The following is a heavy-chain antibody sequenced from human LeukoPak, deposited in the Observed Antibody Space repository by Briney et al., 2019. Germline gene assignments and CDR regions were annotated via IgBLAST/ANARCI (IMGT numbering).Heavy chain of an antibody. Sequence: GGSLRLSCAASGFTLSPYGMNWVRQAPGKGLEWVSAISSSSTCIYYADSVKGRFNISRDNSKSTLFLQMNSLRVEDTAVYYCARGGIAAAGDDLWGQGTLVTVSA. CDR1: GFTLSPYG. D-gene: IGHD6-13*01. CDR2: ISSSSTCI. J-gene: IGHJ5*02. V-gene: IGHV3-21*01. CDR3: ARGGIAAAGDDL.